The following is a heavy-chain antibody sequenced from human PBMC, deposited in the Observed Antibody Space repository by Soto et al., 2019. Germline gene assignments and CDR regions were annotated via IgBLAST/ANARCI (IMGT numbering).Heavy chain of an antibody. CDR3: AKVGIAAAGTFFGAFDI. D-gene: IGHD6-13*01. V-gene: IGHV3-30*18. CDR1: GFTFSSYG. CDR2: ISYDGSNK. J-gene: IGHJ3*02. Sequence: GGSLRLSCAASGFTFSSYGMHWVRQAPGKGLEWVAVISYDGSNKYYADSVKGRFTISRDNSKNTLYLQMNSLRAEDTAVYYCAKVGIAAAGTFFGAFDICGQGTMVTLSS.